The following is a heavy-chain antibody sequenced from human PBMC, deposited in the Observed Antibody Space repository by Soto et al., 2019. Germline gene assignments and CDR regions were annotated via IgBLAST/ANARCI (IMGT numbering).Heavy chain of an antibody. CDR3: ARYSGKYQGPIDY. J-gene: IGHJ4*02. V-gene: IGHV3-30*03. D-gene: IGHD1-26*01. Sequence: GESLKISCAASGFTFSHYGIHWVRQAPGKGLEWLAVISYDGSNKHYADSVKGRFTVSRDNSKNTLYLQMNSLRAEDTAVYFCARYSGKYQGPIDYWGQGTLVTVSS. CDR1: GFTFSHYG. CDR2: ISYDGSNK.